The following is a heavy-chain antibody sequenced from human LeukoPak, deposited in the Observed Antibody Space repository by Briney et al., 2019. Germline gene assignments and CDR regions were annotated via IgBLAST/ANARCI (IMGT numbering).Heavy chain of an antibody. D-gene: IGHD3-16*01. J-gene: IGHJ6*03. Sequence: ETLSLTCAVYGGSFSGYYWSWIRQPPGKGLEWIGEINHSGSTNYNPSLKSRVTISVDTSKNQFSLKLSSVTAADTAVYYCARETSQKGAHYMDVWGKGTTVTISS. V-gene: IGHV4-34*01. CDR2: INHSGST. CDR3: ARETSQKGAHYMDV. CDR1: GGSFSGYY.